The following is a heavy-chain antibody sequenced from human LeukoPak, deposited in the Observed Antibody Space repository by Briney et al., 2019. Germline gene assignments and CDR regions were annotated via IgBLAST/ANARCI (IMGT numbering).Heavy chain of an antibody. J-gene: IGHJ4*02. CDR3: AREIYGGGDY. CDR1: GGSFSGYY. V-gene: IGHV4-34*01. D-gene: IGHD4-23*01. CDR2: INHSGST. Sequence: TSETLSLTCAVYGGSFSGYYWSWIRQPPGKGLEWIGEINHSGSTNYNPSLKSRVTISVDTSKNQFSLKLSSVTAADTAVYYCAREIYGGGDYWGQGTLVTVSS.